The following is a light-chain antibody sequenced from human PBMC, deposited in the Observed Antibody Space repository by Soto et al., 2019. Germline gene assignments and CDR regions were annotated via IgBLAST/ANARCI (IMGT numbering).Light chain of an antibody. CDR1: QSVSSY. Sequence: EIVLTQSPATLSLSPGERATLSCRASQSVSSYLAWYQQKPGQAPRLLIYGASTRATSIPDRFSGSGSGTDFTLSISSLEPEDSAVYYCQQYGRSPTWTFGQGTKVDIK. V-gene: IGKV3-11*01. CDR2: GAS. CDR3: QQYGRSPTWT. J-gene: IGKJ1*01.